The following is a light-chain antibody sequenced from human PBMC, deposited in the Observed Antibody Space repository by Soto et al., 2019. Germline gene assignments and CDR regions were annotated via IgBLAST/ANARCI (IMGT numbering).Light chain of an antibody. CDR1: SSDVGGYNY. CDR3: SSYTSSSTLCV. V-gene: IGLV2-14*01. J-gene: IGLJ1*01. CDR2: EVS. Sequence: QSALTQPASVSGSPGQSITISCTGTSSDVGGYNYVSWYQQHPGKAPKLMIYEVSNRPSGVSNRFSGSKSGNTASLTISGLQAEDEADYHCSSYTSSSTLCVFGTGTKVTVL.